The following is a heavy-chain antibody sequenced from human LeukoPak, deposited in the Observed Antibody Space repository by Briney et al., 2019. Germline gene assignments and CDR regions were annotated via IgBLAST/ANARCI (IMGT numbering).Heavy chain of an antibody. J-gene: IGHJ4*02. Sequence: GGSLRLSCTASGFTFGDYAMSWVRQAPGKGLEWVGFIRSKAYGGTTEYAASVKGRFTISRDDSKSIAYLQMNSLKTEDTAAYYCTRAVGYSSGGFDYWGQGTLVTVSS. CDR1: GFTFGDYA. CDR2: IRSKAYGGTT. V-gene: IGHV3-49*04. D-gene: IGHD6-19*01. CDR3: TRAVGYSSGGFDY.